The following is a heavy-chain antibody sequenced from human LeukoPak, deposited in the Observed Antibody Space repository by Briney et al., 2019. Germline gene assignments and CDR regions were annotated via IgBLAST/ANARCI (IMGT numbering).Heavy chain of an antibody. CDR3: ARDPRYCSSTSCYPEGWFDP. CDR1: GFTFSSYS. Sequence: PGGSLRLSCAASGFTFSSYSMNWVRQAPGKGLEWVSSISSSSSYIYYADSVKGRFTISRDNAKNSLYLQMNSLRAEETAVYYCARDPRYCSSTSCYPEGWFDPWGQGTLVTVSS. V-gene: IGHV3-21*01. D-gene: IGHD2-2*01. CDR2: ISSSSSYI. J-gene: IGHJ5*02.